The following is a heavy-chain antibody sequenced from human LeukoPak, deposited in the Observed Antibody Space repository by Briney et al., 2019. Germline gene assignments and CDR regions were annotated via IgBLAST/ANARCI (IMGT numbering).Heavy chain of an antibody. CDR2: IYYSGST. J-gene: IGHJ4*02. Sequence: SETLSLTCTVSGYSISSGYYWGWIRQPPGKGLEWIGSIYYSGSTYYNPSLKSRVTISVDTSKNQFSLKLSSVTAADTAVYYCARGAIFGVRYFDYWGQGTLVTVSS. CDR3: ARGAIFGVRYFDY. V-gene: IGHV4-38-2*02. D-gene: IGHD3-3*01. CDR1: GYSISSGYY.